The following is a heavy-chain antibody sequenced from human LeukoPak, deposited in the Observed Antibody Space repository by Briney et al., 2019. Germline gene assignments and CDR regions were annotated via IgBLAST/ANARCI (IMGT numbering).Heavy chain of an antibody. J-gene: IGHJ3*02. CDR2: ITSKTDGATT. D-gene: IGHD3-16*02. Sequence: GGSLRLSCAASGFTFSNAWMSWVRQAPGTGLEWVGRITSKTDGATTHYAAPVKGRFTISRDDSKNTLYLQMNSLVPGDTAVYYYAILGELSLDAFAIWGQGTMVTVSS. CDR3: AILGELSLDAFAI. V-gene: IGHV3-15*01. CDR1: GFTFSNAW.